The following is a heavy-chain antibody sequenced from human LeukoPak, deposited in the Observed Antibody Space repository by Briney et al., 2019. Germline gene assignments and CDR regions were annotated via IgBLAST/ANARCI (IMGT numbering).Heavy chain of an antibody. Sequence: GGSLRLSCSASGFTFSNYAMSWVRQAPGKGLELVSYISSSGSTIYYADSVKGRFTISRDNAKNSLYLQMNSLRAEDTAVYYCARDQTGIYYYGMDVWGQGTTVTVSS. CDR1: GFTFSNYA. CDR3: ARDQTGIYYYGMDV. V-gene: IGHV3-11*01. CDR2: ISSSGSTI. J-gene: IGHJ6*02. D-gene: IGHD3-10*01.